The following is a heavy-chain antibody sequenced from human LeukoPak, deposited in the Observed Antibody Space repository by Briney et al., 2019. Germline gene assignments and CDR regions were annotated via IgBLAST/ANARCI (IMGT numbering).Heavy chain of an antibody. CDR1: GGSISSSNW. D-gene: IGHD6-13*01. Sequence: MPSGTLSLTCAVSGGSISSSNWWSWVRQPPGKGLEWIGETYHSGSINYNPSLKSRVTISVDKSKNQFSLKLRSVTAADTAVYYCARGPTLYSSSWYFQHWGQGTLVTVSS. CDR2: TYHSGSI. CDR3: ARGPTLYSSSWYFQH. V-gene: IGHV4-4*02. J-gene: IGHJ1*01.